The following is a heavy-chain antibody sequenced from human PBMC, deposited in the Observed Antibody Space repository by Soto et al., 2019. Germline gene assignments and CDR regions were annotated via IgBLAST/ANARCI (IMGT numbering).Heavy chain of an antibody. J-gene: IGHJ6*02. V-gene: IGHV3-48*03. D-gene: IGHD2-15*01. Sequence: EVQLVESGGGLVQPGGSLRLSCAASGLTFSSYEMNWVRQAPGKGLEWVSYISRSGSYTNYADSVKGRFTISRDNAKNSLYLQMNSLRVEDTAVYYCARDFCSGGSCQGGMDVWGQGTTVTVSS. CDR1: GLTFSSYE. CDR3: ARDFCSGGSCQGGMDV. CDR2: ISRSGSYT.